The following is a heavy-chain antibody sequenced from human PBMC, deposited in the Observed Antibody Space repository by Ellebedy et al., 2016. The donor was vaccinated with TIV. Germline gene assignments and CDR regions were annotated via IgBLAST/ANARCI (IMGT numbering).Heavy chain of an antibody. D-gene: IGHD3-10*01. CDR2: VNPSGGST. Sequence: AASVKVSCKASGYTFTRYYMHWVRQAPGQGLEWMGIVNPSGGSTSYAQKLQGRVTLTTDTSTSTAYMELRSLRSDDTAVYYCARAQITMVRGIKGYYYYGMDDWGPGTTVTVSS. CDR1: GYTFTRYY. CDR3: ARAQITMVRGIKGYYYYGMDD. V-gene: IGHV1-46*04. J-gene: IGHJ6*02.